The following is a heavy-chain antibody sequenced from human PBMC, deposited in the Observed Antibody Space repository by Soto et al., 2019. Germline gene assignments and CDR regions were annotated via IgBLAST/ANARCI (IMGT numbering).Heavy chain of an antibody. J-gene: IGHJ4*02. CDR3: AKARCTTSNCYVPDY. Sequence: EVQLLESGGGLVQPGGSLRLSCAASGFSFSTYTMSWVRWAPGKGLEWVSAISGSGGSPSYADSVQGRFTISRDNPKKTLYLQMNSLRAEDTAVYYCAKARCTTSNCYVPDYWGQGTLVTVSS. D-gene: IGHD2-8*01. V-gene: IGHV3-23*01. CDR2: ISGSGGSP. CDR1: GFSFSTYT.